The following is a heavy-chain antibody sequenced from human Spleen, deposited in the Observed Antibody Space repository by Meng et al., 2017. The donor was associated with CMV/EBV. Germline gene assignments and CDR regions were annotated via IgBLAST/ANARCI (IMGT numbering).Heavy chain of an antibody. D-gene: IGHD3-3*01. CDR1: GFTFSSYA. CDR3: ARGLRFLESYGMDV. J-gene: IGHJ6*02. Sequence: AGFTFSSYAMSWVRQAPGKGLEWVSAISGSGGSTYYADSVKGRFTISRDNSKNTLYLQMNSLRAEDTAVYYCARGLRFLESYGMDVWGQGTMVTVSS. CDR2: ISGSGGST. V-gene: IGHV3-23*01.